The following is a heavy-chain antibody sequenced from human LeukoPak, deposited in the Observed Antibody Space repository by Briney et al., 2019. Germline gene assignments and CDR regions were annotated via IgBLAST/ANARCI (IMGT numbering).Heavy chain of an antibody. CDR1: GYTFTSYD. V-gene: IGHV1-8*01. CDR2: MNPNSGNT. Sequence: ASVKVSCKASGYTFTSYDINWVRQATGQGLEWMGWMNPNSGNTGYAQKFQGRVTMTRNTSISTAYMELSSLRSEDTAVYYCARGREENDYYYYYGMDVWGQGTTVTVSS. D-gene: IGHD1-1*01. J-gene: IGHJ6*02. CDR3: ARGREENDYYYYYGMDV.